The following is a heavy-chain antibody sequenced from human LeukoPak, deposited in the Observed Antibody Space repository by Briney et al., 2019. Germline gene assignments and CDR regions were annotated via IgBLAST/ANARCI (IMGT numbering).Heavy chain of an antibody. CDR3: ARRRAGAGGAFDY. D-gene: IGHD2-8*02. CDR1: GGSISSYY. CDR2: IYYSGSI. V-gene: IGHV4-59*08. Sequence: PSETLSLTCTVSGGSISSYYWSWIRQPPGKGLEWIGYIYYSGSINYNPSLKSRVTISVDTSKNQFSLKLSSVTAADTAVYYCARRRAGAGGAFDYWGQGTLVTVSS. J-gene: IGHJ4*02.